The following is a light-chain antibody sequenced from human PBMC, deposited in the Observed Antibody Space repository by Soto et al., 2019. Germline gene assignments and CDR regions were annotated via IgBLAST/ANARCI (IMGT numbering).Light chain of an antibody. J-gene: IGLJ1*01. CDR1: NSDVGIYDF. CDR2: EVS. CDR3: SSYTSNSTLV. Sequence: QSALTQPASVSGTPGQSITISCTGSNSDVGIYDFVSWYQHHPGRAPKLMIYEVSNRPSGVSDRFSGSKSGNTASLTLSGLQAEDEADYYCSSYTSNSTLVFGTGTKLTVL. V-gene: IGLV2-14*01.